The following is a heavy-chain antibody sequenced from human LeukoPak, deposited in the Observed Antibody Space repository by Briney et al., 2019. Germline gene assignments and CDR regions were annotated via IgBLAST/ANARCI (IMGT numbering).Heavy chain of an antibody. CDR3: ARGGTNYYYMDV. CDR2: ISGSSSYI. V-gene: IGHV3-21*04. CDR1: GFTFSSYS. Sequence: TGGSLRLSCAASGFTFSSYSMNWVRQAPGKGLEWVSSISGSSSYIYFADSVKGRFTISRDNSKNTLYLQMDSLRVDDTALYYCARGGTNYYYMDVWGNGTTVTVSS. J-gene: IGHJ6*03.